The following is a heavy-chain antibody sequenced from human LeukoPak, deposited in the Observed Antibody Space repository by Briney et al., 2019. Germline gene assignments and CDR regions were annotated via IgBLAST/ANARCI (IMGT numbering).Heavy chain of an antibody. CDR2: INHSGST. J-gene: IGHJ4*02. CDR3: AGGRDPLPDY. Sequence: SETLSLTCAVYGGSFSGYYWSWIRQPPGKGLEWIGEINHSGSTNYNPSLKSRVTISVDTSKNQFSLKLSSVTAADTAVYYCAGGRDPLPDYWGQGTLVTVSS. V-gene: IGHV4-34*01. CDR1: GGSFSGYY.